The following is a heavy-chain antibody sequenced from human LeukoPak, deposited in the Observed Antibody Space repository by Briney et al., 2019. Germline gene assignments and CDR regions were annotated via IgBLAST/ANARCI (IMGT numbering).Heavy chain of an antibody. CDR2: ISSSSSYI. CDR3: ARPGTGSGSYLEDY. CDR1: GFTFSSYS. J-gene: IGHJ4*02. V-gene: IGHV3-21*01. Sequence: GGSLGLSCAASGFTFSSYSMNWVRQAPGKGLEWVSSISSSSSYIYYADSVKGRFTISRDNAKNSLYLQMNSLRAEDTAVYYCARPGTGSGSYLEDYWGQGTLVTVSS. D-gene: IGHD3-10*01.